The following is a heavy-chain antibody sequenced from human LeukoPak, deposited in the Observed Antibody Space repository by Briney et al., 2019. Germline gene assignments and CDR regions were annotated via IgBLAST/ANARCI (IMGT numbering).Heavy chain of an antibody. CDR3: ARDRSVNYGDYVH. CDR1: GFTFSGYW. J-gene: IGHJ4*02. D-gene: IGHD4-17*01. Sequence: GGSLRLSCAASGFTFSGYWMHWVRRVPDKGLVWVSRINNDGSDTTYADSVKGRFTMSRDNGKNTLYLQMNSLRAEDTAVYYCARDRSVNYGDYVHWGQGTLVTVSS. CDR2: INNDGSDT. V-gene: IGHV3-74*01.